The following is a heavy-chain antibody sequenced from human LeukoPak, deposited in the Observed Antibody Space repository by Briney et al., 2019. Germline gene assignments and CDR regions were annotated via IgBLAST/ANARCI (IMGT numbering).Heavy chain of an antibody. CDR3: AKDSSTWGNLAGHFDS. J-gene: IGHJ4*02. CDR2: IFYTGST. CDR1: NSPISSYY. Sequence: KSSETLSLTCTVSNSPISSYYWSWIRQPPGKGLEWIGYIFYTGSTNYNPSLKSRVTISVDTSKNQFSLKLSSVTAADTAVYYCAKDSSTWGNLAGHFDSWGQGTLVTVSS. D-gene: IGHD6-13*01. V-gene: IGHV4-59*12.